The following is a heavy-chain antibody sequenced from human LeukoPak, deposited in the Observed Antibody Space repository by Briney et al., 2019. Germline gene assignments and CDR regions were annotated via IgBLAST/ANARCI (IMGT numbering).Heavy chain of an antibody. CDR3: AREGITMIKAPVAFDI. J-gene: IGHJ3*02. Sequence: KPSETLSLTCTVSGYSISSGYYWGWIRQPPGKGLEWIGSIYHSGSTYYTPSLKSRVTISVDTSKNQFSLKLSSVTAADTAVYYCAREGITMIKAPVAFDIWGQGTMVTVSS. CDR2: IYHSGST. D-gene: IGHD3-22*01. CDR1: GYSISSGYY. V-gene: IGHV4-38-2*02.